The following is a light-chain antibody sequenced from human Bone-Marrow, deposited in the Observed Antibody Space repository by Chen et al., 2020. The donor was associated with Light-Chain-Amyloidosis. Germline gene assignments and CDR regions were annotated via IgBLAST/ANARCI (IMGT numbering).Light chain of an antibody. CDR2: DDS. Sequence: SYVLTQPSSVSVAPGQTATIACGGNNIGSTRVHWYQQTPGQAPLLVGDDDSDRHAGIPERLSGSNSGNTATLTISRVEAGDEADYYCQVWDRSSDRPVFGGGTKLTVL. J-gene: IGLJ3*02. V-gene: IGLV3-21*02. CDR3: QVWDRSSDRPV. CDR1: NIGSTR.